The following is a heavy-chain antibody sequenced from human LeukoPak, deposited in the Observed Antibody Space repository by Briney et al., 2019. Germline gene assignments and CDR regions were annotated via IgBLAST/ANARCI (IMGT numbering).Heavy chain of an antibody. Sequence: SQTLSLTCDISGDSVSSNSGAWNWIRQSPLRGLEWLGRSYYRSNWYSDYALSVKSRITINPDTSKNQFSLQLNSVTPEDTAVYYCTRQYRDSENYCGMDVLGQGTTVTVSS. CDR2: SYYRSNWYS. J-gene: IGHJ6*02. D-gene: IGHD2-21*01. CDR1: GDSVSSNSGA. CDR3: TRQYRDSENYCGMDV. V-gene: IGHV6-1*01.